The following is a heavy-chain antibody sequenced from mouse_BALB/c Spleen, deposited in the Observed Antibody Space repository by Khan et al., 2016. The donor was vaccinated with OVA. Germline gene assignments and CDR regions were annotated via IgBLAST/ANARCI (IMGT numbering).Heavy chain of an antibody. J-gene: IGHJ4*01. D-gene: IGHD1-1*01. V-gene: IGHV3-2*02. CDR1: GYSITSNYA. Sequence: EVKLLESGPGLVKPSQSLSLTCTVNGYSITSNYAWNWIRQFPGNKLEWMGYISYSGSTNYNPSLKSRLSITRDTSKNQFFLLLHSVTTEDSATYYWARGNYYGYALDYWGQGTSVTVSS. CDR3: ARGNYYGYALDY. CDR2: ISYSGST.